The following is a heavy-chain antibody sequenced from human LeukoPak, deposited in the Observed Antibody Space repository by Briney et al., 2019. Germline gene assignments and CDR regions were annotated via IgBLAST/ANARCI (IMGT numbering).Heavy chain of an antibody. Sequence: ASVKVSCKASGYSFTDYYIHWVRQAPGQGLEWMGRINPNNGGTVYARKFLGRVTITRDTSITTAYMDLNSLRSDDTAVYYCARADRSGNAPDWYFALWGRGTLVSVSS. CDR3: ARADRSGNAPDWYFAL. D-gene: IGHD1-1*01. CDR1: GYSFTDYY. V-gene: IGHV1-2*06. CDR2: INPNNGGT. J-gene: IGHJ2*01.